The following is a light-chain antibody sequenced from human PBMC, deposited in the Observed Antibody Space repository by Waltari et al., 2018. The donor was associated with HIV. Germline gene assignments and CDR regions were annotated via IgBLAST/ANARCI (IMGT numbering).Light chain of an antibody. V-gene: IGLV2-14*03. CDR1: SSDDGGCNS. CDR2: AVS. J-gene: IGLJ1*01. Sequence: QAPLTPPASVSGSPGQTIPISCTGTSSDDGGCNSVCWYQLHPGKAPKLMIYAVSNRPSGVSNRFSGSKSDNTASLTISGLQAEDEADYYCSSYTSTSTVYVFGTGTEVTVL. CDR3: SSYTSTSTVYV.